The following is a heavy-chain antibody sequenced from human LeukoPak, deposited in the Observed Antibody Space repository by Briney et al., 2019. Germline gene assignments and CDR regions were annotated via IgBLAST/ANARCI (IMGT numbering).Heavy chain of an antibody. Sequence: ASVKVSCKTSGYTFTDYYIHWARQAPGQGLEWMGWINPNSGGTNYAQKFQGRVTMTRDTSISTAYMELSRLRSDDTAVYYCATSTYYSSGDYWGQGTLVTVSS. CDR2: INPNSGGT. CDR1: GYTFTDYY. CDR3: ATSTYYSSGDY. V-gene: IGHV1-2*02. D-gene: IGHD5-18*01. J-gene: IGHJ4*02.